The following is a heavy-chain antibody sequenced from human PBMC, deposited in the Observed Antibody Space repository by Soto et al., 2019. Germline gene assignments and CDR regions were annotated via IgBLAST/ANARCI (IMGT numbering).Heavy chain of an antibody. CDR1: GYTFTSYD. D-gene: IGHD2-15*01. Sequence: ASVKVSCKASGYTFTSYDMHWVRQAPGQRLDWMGWINAGNGNTEYAQKFQGRVTMTRNTSISTAYMELSSLRSEDTAVYYCARGSEDIVVVVAAGPFDAFDIWGQGTMVTVSS. CDR3: ARGSEDIVVVVAAGPFDAFDI. J-gene: IGHJ3*02. CDR2: INAGNGNT. V-gene: IGHV1-3*01.